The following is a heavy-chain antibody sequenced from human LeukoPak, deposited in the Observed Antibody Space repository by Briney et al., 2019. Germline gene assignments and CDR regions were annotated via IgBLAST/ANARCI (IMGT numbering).Heavy chain of an antibody. CDR3: ARGYCTNGVCFPFGY. J-gene: IGHJ4*02. V-gene: IGHV3-74*01. CDR2: TNSDGSIT. CDR1: GFTFSSYW. Sequence: GGSLRLSCAASGFTFSSYWMHWVRQAPGKGLVWVSRTNSDGSITTYADSVRGRFTISRDNAKNTLYLQMNSLRAEDTAVYYCARGYCTNGVCFPFGYWGQGTLVTVSS. D-gene: IGHD2-8*01.